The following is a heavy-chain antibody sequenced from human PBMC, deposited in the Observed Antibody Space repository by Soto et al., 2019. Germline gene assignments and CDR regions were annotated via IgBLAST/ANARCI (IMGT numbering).Heavy chain of an antibody. Sequence: QVQLVQSGAEVKKPGASVKVSSKASGYTFTSYGISWVRQAPGQGLEWMGWISAYNGNTKYAETPEGRANTTTDRSTSPASMAMRSLRSDDTAVYYCARDSPAVDYWGQGTPVTVSS. V-gene: IGHV1-18*01. CDR2: ISAYNGNT. CDR1: GYTFTSYG. CDR3: ARDSPAVDY. J-gene: IGHJ4*02.